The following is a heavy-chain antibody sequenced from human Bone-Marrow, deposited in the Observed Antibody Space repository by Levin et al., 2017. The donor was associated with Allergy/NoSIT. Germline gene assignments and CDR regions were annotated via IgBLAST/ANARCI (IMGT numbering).Heavy chain of an antibody. CDR2: ISHTAST. CDR3: ARLRGYCSSTSTCADGFDI. CDR1: GDSVTSSY. J-gene: IGHJ3*02. Sequence: ASETLSLTCNVSGDSVTSSYWSWIRQPPGKGLEWIGFISHTASTNYIPSLKSRVTISVDRSKNQLSLKLTSVTAADTAIYYCARLRGYCSSTSTCADGFDIWGQGTKVTVSS. D-gene: IGHD2-15*01. V-gene: IGHV4-59*08.